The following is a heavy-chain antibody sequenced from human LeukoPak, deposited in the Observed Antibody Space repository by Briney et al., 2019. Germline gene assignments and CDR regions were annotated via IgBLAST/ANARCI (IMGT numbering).Heavy chain of an antibody. J-gene: IGHJ4*02. V-gene: IGHV1-46*01. Sequence: ASVNVSFTASGYTFTSYYMHWVRQAPGQGLEWMGIINPSGGSTSYAQKFQGRVTMTRDTSTSTVYMELSSLRSEDTAVYYCAREFMYYGLAAALDYWGQGTLVTVSS. CDR3: AREFMYYGLAAALDY. CDR2: INPSGGST. D-gene: IGHD6-13*01. CDR1: GYTFTSYY.